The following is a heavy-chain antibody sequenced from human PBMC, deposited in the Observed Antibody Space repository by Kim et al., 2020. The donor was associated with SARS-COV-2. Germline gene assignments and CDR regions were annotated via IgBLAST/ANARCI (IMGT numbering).Heavy chain of an antibody. Sequence: SETLSLTCAVYGGSFSGYYWSWIRQPPGKGLEWIGEINHSGSTNYNPSLKSRVTISVDTSKNQFSLKLSSVTAADTAVYYCARWGRYCSSTSCYDYYYYYMDVWGKGTTVTVSS. CDR2: INHSGST. CDR1: GGSFSGYY. D-gene: IGHD2-2*01. CDR3: ARWGRYCSSTSCYDYYYYYMDV. J-gene: IGHJ6*03. V-gene: IGHV4-34*01.